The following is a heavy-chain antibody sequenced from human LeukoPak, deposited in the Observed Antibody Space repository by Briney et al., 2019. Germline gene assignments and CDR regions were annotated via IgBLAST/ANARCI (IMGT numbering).Heavy chain of an antibody. CDR3: ARDYKGLSEY. Sequence: GGSLRLSCAASGFAFSSYSMNWVRRAPGKGLEWVSSISSGSSYIYYADSVKGRFTISRDNAKDSLYLQMNSLRAEDTAVYYCARDYKGLSEYWGQGTLVTVSS. J-gene: IGHJ4*02. V-gene: IGHV3-21*01. CDR2: ISSGSSYI. D-gene: IGHD1-1*01. CDR1: GFAFSSYS.